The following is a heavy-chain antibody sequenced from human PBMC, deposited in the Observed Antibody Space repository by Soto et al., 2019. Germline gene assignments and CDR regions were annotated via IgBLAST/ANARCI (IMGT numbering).Heavy chain of an antibody. V-gene: IGHV1-2*02. J-gene: IGHJ4*02. D-gene: IGHD2-15*01. CDR2: INPNSGGT. CDR3: ARDLAKGGGSAGFDY. CDR1: GYTFTGYN. Sequence: QVQLVQSGAEVKKPGASVKVSCKASGYTFTGYNSPWGRQAPGQGLEWMGWINPNSGGTKYPQKFQGRVTMTRDTSITTVYMSLTGLKSDDTAVYYCARDLAKGGGSAGFDYWGQGTLVAVSS.